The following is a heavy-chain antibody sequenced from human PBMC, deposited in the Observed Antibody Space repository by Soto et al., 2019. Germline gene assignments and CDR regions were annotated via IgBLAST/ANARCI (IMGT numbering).Heavy chain of an antibody. CDR3: AREGDGMYFVDSSGPYNWFDL. Sequence: SETLSLTCTVSGDSISSYSWTWIRQPPGRRLEWIGYMYYTGSTNYNPSLKSRVSISVDTSKNQFSLKLRSVTAEDTAVYYCAREGDGMYFVDSSGPYNWFDLWGQGTLVTVSS. CDR1: GDSISSYS. J-gene: IGHJ5*02. V-gene: IGHV4-59*12. CDR2: MYYTGST. D-gene: IGHD3-22*01.